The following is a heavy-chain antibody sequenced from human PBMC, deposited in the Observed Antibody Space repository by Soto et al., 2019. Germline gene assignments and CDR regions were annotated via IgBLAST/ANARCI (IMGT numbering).Heavy chain of an antibody. CDR3: ASVRRRITMVRGGLGGRDV. CDR2: IIPIFGTA. V-gene: IGHV1-69*01. J-gene: IGHJ6*02. Sequence: QVQLVQYGAEVKKPGSSVKVSCKASGGTFSSYAISWVRQAPGQGLAWMGGIIPIFGTANYAQKFQGRVTITTYESTSTAYMVLSRLRAEDTAVYYCASVRRRITMVRGGLGGRDVWGQGTTVTVAS. D-gene: IGHD3-10*01. CDR1: GGTFSSYA.